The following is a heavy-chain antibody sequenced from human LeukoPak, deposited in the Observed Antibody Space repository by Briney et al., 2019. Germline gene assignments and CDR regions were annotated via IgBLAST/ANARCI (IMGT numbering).Heavy chain of an antibody. CDR3: ARDWAPVLLWFGELFPVGYYYGMDV. CDR2: INTNTGNP. V-gene: IGHV7-4-1*02. D-gene: IGHD3-10*01. CDR1: GYTFTSYA. Sequence: GASVKVSCKASGYTFTSYAMNWVRQAPGQGLEWMGWINTNTGNPTYAQGFTGRFVFSLDTSVSTAYLQISSLKAEDTAVYYCARDWAPVLLWFGELFPVGYYYGMDVWGQGTTVTVSS. J-gene: IGHJ6*02.